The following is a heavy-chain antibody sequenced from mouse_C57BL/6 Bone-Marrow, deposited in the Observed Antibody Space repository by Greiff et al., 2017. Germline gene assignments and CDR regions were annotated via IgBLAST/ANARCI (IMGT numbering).Heavy chain of an antibody. CDR2: IWSGGST. CDR3: ARKGSYYSNPWFAY. D-gene: IGHD2-5*01. J-gene: IGHJ3*01. Sequence: VKLMESGPGLVQPSQSLSITCTVSGFSLTSYGVHWVRQSPGKGLEWLGVIWSGGSTDYNAAFISRLSISKDNSNSQVFFKMNSLQADDTAIYYCARKGSYYSNPWFAYWGQGTLVTVSA. V-gene: IGHV2-2*01. CDR1: GFSLTSYG.